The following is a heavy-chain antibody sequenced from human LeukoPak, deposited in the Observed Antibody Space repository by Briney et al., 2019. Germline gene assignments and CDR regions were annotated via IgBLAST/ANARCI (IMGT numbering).Heavy chain of an antibody. CDR1: GFTFSSYG. V-gene: IGHV3-30*18. J-gene: IGHJ4*02. Sequence: SGGGVVQPGRSLRLSCAASGFTFSSYGMHWVRQAPGKGLEWVAVISYDGSNKYYADSVKGRFTISRDNSKNTLYLQMNSLRAEDTAVYYCAKQDWAGAAPFDYWGQGTLVTVSS. D-gene: IGHD3-9*01. CDR2: ISYDGSNK. CDR3: AKQDWAGAAPFDY.